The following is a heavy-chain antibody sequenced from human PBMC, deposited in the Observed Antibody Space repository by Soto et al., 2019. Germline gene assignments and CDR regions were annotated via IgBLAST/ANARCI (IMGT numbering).Heavy chain of an antibody. Sequence: SETLSLTCTVSGGSISSSSYYWGWIRQPPGKGLEWIGSIYYSGSTYYNPSLKSRVTVSVDTSKNQFSLKLSSVTAADTAVYYCARESSGWEAGFDYWGQGTLVTVSS. J-gene: IGHJ4*02. V-gene: IGHV4-39*02. CDR3: ARESSGWEAGFDY. D-gene: IGHD6-19*01. CDR2: IYYSGST. CDR1: GGSISSSSYY.